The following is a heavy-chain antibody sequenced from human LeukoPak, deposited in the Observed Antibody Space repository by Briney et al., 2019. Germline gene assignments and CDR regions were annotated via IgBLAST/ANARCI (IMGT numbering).Heavy chain of an antibody. CDR2: IFYSGST. J-gene: IGHJ3*02. V-gene: IGHV4-39*07. D-gene: IGHD2-21*01. CDR3: AKCNGCGLIDI. Sequence: SQTLSLTCTVSIGSHSTSNYYCGSVRQPPGKALGWIETIFYSGSTHYSPSIQSRLNKSLDPSRNQLSLKPNSVTAADMAITFRAKCNGCGLIDIWGERTMVTVSS. CDR1: IGSHSTSNYY.